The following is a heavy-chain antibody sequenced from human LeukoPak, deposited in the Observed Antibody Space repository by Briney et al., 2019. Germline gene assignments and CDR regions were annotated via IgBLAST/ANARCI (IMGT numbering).Heavy chain of an antibody. Sequence: GGSLRLSCAVSGITLSNYGMSWVRQAPGKGLEWVAVISYDGSNKYYADSVKGRFTISRDNSKNTLYLQMNSLRAEDTAVYYCAREQYYYDSSGYYNWFDPWGQGTLVTVSS. CDR1: GITLSNYG. D-gene: IGHD3-22*01. CDR3: AREQYYYDSSGYYNWFDP. CDR2: ISYDGSNK. J-gene: IGHJ5*02. V-gene: IGHV3-30*05.